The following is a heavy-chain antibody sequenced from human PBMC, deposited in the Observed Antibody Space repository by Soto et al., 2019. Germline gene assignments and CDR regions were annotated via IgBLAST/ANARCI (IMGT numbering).Heavy chain of an antibody. J-gene: IGHJ6*02. CDR1: GFTFSDYY. Sequence: QVQLVESGGGLVKPGGSLRLSCAASGFTFSDYYMSWIRQAPGKGLEWVSYISSSGSTIYYADSVKGRFTISRDNAKNSLYLQMNSLRAEDTAVYYCARGGYCSCGSCSWERSFDYYYYGMDVWGQGTTVTVSS. V-gene: IGHV3-11*01. CDR2: ISSSGSTI. CDR3: ARGGYCSCGSCSWERSFDYYYYGMDV. D-gene: IGHD2-15*01.